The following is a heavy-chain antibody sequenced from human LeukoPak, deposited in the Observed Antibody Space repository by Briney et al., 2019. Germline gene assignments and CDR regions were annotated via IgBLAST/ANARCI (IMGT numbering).Heavy chain of an antibody. D-gene: IGHD1-26*01. CDR3: ARDSVGATNYFDY. Sequence: GGSLRLSCAASGFTFSRHWMYWVRQAPGKGLEWVAVISYDGSNKYYADSVKGRFTISRDNSKNTLYLQMNSLRAEDTAVYYCARDSVGATNYFDYWGQGTLATVSS. CDR1: GFTFSRHW. CDR2: ISYDGSNK. V-gene: IGHV3-30-3*01. J-gene: IGHJ4*02.